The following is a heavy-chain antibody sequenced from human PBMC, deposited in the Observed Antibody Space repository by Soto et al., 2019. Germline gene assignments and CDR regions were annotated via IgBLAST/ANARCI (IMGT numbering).Heavy chain of an antibody. Sequence: EVQLVESGGGLEQRGGSLRLSCAASGFTFSYYEMTWVRQAPGKGLEWISYISTSGSDIYYAESVKGRFTISRDNAKNSLYLHMTSLRAEETAVYYCARVGCSSTTCPFDYWGPGTLVTVSS. CDR3: ARVGCSSTTCPFDY. V-gene: IGHV3-48*03. CDR1: GFTFSYYE. J-gene: IGHJ4*02. D-gene: IGHD2-2*01. CDR2: ISTSGSDI.